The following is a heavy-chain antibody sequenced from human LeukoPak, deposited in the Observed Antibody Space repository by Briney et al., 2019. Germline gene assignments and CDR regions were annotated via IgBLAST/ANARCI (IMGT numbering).Heavy chain of an antibody. CDR3: ARGAPYYYDSSGYIDGMDV. CDR1: GGTFSSYA. D-gene: IGHD3-22*01. V-gene: IGHV1-69*13. CDR2: IIPIFGTA. Sequence: GASVKVSCKASGGTFSSYAISWVRQAPGQGLEWMGGIIPIFGTANYAQKFQGRVTITADESTSTAYMELSSLRSEDTAVYYCARGAPYYYDSSGYIDGMDVWGQGTTVTFSS. J-gene: IGHJ6*02.